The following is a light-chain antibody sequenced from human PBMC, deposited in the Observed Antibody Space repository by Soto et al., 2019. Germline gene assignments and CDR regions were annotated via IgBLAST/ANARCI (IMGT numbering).Light chain of an antibody. J-gene: IGLJ1*01. CDR2: EVT. CDR1: SSDVGAYDR. Sequence: QSVLTQPPSVSGSLGQSVTISCTGTSSDVGAYDRVSWYHQPPGTAPKLIIYEVTSRPSGVPDRFSGSKSGNTASLTISGLQAEDEADDYCNSYTTSNTYVFGSGTKVTVL. V-gene: IGLV2-18*02. CDR3: NSYTTSNTYV.